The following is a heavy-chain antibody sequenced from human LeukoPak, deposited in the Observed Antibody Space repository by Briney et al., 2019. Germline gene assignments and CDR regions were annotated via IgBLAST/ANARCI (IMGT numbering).Heavy chain of an antibody. Sequence: PSETLSLTCAVYGGSFSGYYWSWIRQPPEKGLEWIGEINHSGSTNYNPSLKSRVTISVDTSKNQFSLKLSSVTAADTAVYYCARHGGRYSSGWYVNYWGQGTLVTVSS. D-gene: IGHD6-19*01. CDR2: INHSGST. V-gene: IGHV4-34*01. CDR3: ARHGGRYSSGWYVNY. J-gene: IGHJ4*02. CDR1: GGSFSGYY.